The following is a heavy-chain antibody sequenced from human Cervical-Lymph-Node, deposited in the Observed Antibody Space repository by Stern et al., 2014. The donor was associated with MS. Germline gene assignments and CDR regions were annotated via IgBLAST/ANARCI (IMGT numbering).Heavy chain of an antibody. D-gene: IGHD2-15*01. J-gene: IGHJ4*02. V-gene: IGHV4-31*03. CDR1: GGSISSRDFY. CDR2: IHYTGST. CDR3: ARSKNGRLLHNYFDS. Sequence: QVHLLASCPRLVKPSQSLSLSCTVSGGSISSRDFYWSWLRPHPVNALDLFGYIHYTGSTYSNPSLKSRFTISIDTAKNQFSLKLSSVTAADTAIYYCARSKNGRLLHNYFDSWGQGTLVTVSS.